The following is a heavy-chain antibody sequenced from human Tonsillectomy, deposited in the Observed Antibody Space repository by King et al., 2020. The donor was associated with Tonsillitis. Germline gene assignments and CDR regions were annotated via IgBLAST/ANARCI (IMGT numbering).Heavy chain of an antibody. V-gene: IGHV1-18*04. Sequence: QLVQSGAEVKKPGASVKVSCKASGYIFTNFGITWVRQAPGQGLEWMGWISVYHGNTDYAQKLQGRVSMTTDTSTNTAYMELRSLTSDDTAVYFCARELSANWELGYWGQGTLVTVSS. CDR1: GYIFTNFG. D-gene: IGHD7-27*01. CDR3: ARELSANWELGY. J-gene: IGHJ4*02. CDR2: ISVYHGNT.